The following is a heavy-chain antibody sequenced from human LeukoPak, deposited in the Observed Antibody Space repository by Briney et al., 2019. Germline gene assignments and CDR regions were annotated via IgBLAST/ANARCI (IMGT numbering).Heavy chain of an antibody. CDR1: GGTFSSYA. D-gene: IGHD6-19*01. J-gene: IGHJ6*03. Sequence: ASVKVSCKASGGTFSSYAISWVRQAPGQGLEWMGWISAYNGNTNYAQKLQGRVTMTTDTSTSTAYMELRSLRSDDTAVYYCARGIYSSGWYLNYYYYYMDVWGKGTTVTVSS. CDR2: ISAYNGNT. CDR3: ARGIYSSGWYLNYYYYYMDV. V-gene: IGHV1-18*01.